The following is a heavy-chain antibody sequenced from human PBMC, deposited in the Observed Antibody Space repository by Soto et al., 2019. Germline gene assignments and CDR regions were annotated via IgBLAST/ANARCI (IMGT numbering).Heavy chain of an antibody. V-gene: IGHV4-4*07. CDR3: AKDLPYSVGQRQIQF. J-gene: IGHJ4*02. Sequence: SETLSLTCTVSGDSISSYYWSWIRQPAGKGLEWIGRVSVSGSSNYNPPLKSRVTMSVDASRNRFSLRLSSVTAADTAMYYCAKDLPYSVGQRQIQFWGQGALVTVSS. CDR2: VSVSGSS. CDR1: GDSISSYY. D-gene: IGHD5-12*01.